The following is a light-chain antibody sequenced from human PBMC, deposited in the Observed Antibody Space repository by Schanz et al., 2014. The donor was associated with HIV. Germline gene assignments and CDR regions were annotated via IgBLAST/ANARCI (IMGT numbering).Light chain of an antibody. CDR2: GAS. Sequence: EIVMTQSPATLSLSPGQRATLSCRASQSVSTKLAWYQQRPGQAPRLLIYGASNRATGIPHRFSGSGSGTDFTLTITRLEPEDFAVYYCQQYGSSPYTFGQGTKLEIK. CDR1: QSVSTK. CDR3: QQYGSSPYT. J-gene: IGKJ2*01. V-gene: IGKV3-20*01.